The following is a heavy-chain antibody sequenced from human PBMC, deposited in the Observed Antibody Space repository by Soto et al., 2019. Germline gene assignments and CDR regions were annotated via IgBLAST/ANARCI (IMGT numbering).Heavy chain of an antibody. D-gene: IGHD3-16*01. J-gene: IGHJ5*02. Sequence: TSETLSLTCTVSGGSVSNDNFYWSWIRQPPGKGLEWIGYVHSSGITNHNPSLKRRVTISVDTSRNQFSLRLSSVTAADTAVYYCARGLTMGQLPSHFDHWGQGTLVTVSS. CDR2: VHSSGIT. CDR1: GGSVSNDNFY. V-gene: IGHV4-61*01. CDR3: ARGLTMGQLPSHFDH.